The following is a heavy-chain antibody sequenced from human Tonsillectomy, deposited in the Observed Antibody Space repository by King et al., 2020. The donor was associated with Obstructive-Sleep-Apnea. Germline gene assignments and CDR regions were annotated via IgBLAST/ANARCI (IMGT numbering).Heavy chain of an antibody. D-gene: IGHD3-22*01. J-gene: IGHJ4*02. V-gene: IGHV1-2*02. CDR2: INPNSGGT. Sequence: VQLVESGAEVKKPGASVKVSCKASGYTFTGYYMHWVRQAPGQGLEWMGWINPNSGGTNYAQKFQGRVTMTRDTSISTAYMGLSRLRSDDTAVYYCARERRDYYDSSGLLRSRVFDYWGQGTLVTVSS. CDR3: ARERRDYYDSSGLLRSRVFDY. CDR1: GYTFTGYY.